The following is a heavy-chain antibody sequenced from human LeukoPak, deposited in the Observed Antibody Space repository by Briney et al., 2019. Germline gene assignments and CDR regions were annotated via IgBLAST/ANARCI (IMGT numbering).Heavy chain of an antibody. Sequence: PGGSLRLSCAASGFTLSSYSMNWVRQAPGKGLEWVSALGVSGSDTYYADSVKGRFTISRDNAKNSLYLQMNSLRAEDTAVYYCARDGGAAGHLDYWGQGTLVTVSS. CDR3: ARDGGAAGHLDY. J-gene: IGHJ4*02. V-gene: IGHV3-21*01. CDR1: GFTLSSYS. D-gene: IGHD6-13*01. CDR2: LGVSGSDT.